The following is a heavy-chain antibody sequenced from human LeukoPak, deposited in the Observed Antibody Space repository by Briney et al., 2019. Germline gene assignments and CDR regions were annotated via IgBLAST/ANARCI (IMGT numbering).Heavy chain of an antibody. D-gene: IGHD2-8*01. CDR3: ASVYYFDY. V-gene: IGHV3-7*01. J-gene: IGHJ4*02. Sequence: GGSLRLSCEASGFSFSSYWMTWVRQPPGKGPEWVANIKQDESEKYSVDSVKGRFTISRDNAKNSVYLHMNSLRAEDTAVYYCASVYYFDYWGQGTLVTVSS. CDR2: IKQDESEK. CDR1: GFSFSSYW.